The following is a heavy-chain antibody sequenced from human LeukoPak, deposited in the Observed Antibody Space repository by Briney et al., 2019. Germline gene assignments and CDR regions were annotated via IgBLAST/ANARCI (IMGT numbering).Heavy chain of an antibody. CDR3: ARRGYTSGWYYFDY. CDR2: IYYSGST. CDR1: GGSISSSSYY. V-gene: IGHV4-39*01. D-gene: IGHD6-19*01. J-gene: IGHJ4*02. Sequence: RPSETLSLTCTVSGGSISSSSYYWAWIRQPPGKGLEWIGRIYYSGSTDYNPSLKSRVTISVDTSKNQFSLKLSSVTAADTAVYYCARRGYTSGWYYFDYWGQGTLVTVSS.